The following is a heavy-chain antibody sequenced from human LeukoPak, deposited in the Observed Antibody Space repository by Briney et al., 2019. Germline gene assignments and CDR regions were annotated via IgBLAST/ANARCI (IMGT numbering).Heavy chain of an antibody. CDR3: ARGVQLGRGPTDLDY. Sequence: GASVKASCKASGYTFTSYGISWVRQAPGQGLEWMGWISAYNGNTNYAQKLQGRVTMTTDTSTSTAYMELRSLRSDDTAVYYCARGVQLGRGPTDLDYWGQGTLVTVSS. D-gene: IGHD1-1*01. J-gene: IGHJ4*02. CDR1: GYTFTSYG. CDR2: ISAYNGNT. V-gene: IGHV1-18*01.